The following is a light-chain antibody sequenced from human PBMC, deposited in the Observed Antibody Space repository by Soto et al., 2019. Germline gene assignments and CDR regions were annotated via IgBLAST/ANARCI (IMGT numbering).Light chain of an antibody. V-gene: IGLV2-14*01. CDR3: SSYTSSSTLV. CDR1: SSDVGGYNY. CDR2: EVS. J-gene: IGLJ1*01. Sequence: QSALTQPASVSGSPGQSITISCTGTSSDVGGYNYVSWYQQHPGKAPKLMIYEVSNRPSGVSNRFSGSKSGNTASLTISGLQAEDEPDDYCSSYTSSSTLVFGTGTKLTVL.